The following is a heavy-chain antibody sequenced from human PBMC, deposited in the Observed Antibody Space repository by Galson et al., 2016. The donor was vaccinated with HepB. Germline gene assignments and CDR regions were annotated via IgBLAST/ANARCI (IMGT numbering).Heavy chain of an antibody. CDR1: GFTFTNHA. CDR2: ISGRGDNI. D-gene: IGHD3-22*01. Sequence: SLRLSCAASGFTFTNHAMSWVRQAPGKGLEWVSTISGRGDNIYYADSVKGRFTISRDNSKNTLSLQMNSLRAEDTAVYYCAKGRNYYDNSGYFADWGQGTLVTVSS. V-gene: IGHV3-23*01. J-gene: IGHJ4*02. CDR3: AKGRNYYDNSGYFAD.